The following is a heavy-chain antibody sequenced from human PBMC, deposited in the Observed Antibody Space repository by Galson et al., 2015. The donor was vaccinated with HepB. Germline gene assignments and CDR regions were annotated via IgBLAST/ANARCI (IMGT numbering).Heavy chain of an antibody. V-gene: IGHV2-26*01. J-gene: IGHJ4*02. D-gene: IGHD3-22*01. CDR3: ARIRLAWSSAYYYFDD. CDR2: IFSNDEE. Sequence: PALVKPTQTLTLTCTVSGFSLSDPKMGVTWIRQPPGKSLEWLAHIFSNDEEAYSTSLISRLTLSKDASKSQVVLTMTNVDPVDTATYFCARIRLAWSSAYYYFDDWGQGTLVTVS. CDR1: GFSLSDPKMG.